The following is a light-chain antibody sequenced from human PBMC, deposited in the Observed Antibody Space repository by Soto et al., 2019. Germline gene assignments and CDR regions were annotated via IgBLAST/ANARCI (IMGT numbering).Light chain of an antibody. CDR3: QQSYSTPIT. CDR1: QSISSY. CDR2: AAS. Sequence: YLSPSVGDRVTITCRACQSISSYLNWYQQKPGKXTXLLIYAASSLQSGVPSRFSGGGSGTDSTLPISSLQPEDVATYYCQQSYSTPITFGQATRLE. J-gene: IGKJ5*01. V-gene: IGKV1-39*01.